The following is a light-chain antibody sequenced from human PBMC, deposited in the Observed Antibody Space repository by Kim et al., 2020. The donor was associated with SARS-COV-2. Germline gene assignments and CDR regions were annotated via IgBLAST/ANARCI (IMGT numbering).Light chain of an antibody. CDR1: RTVSTPF. V-gene: IGKV3-20*01. Sequence: LSPGERATLSCKASRTVSTPFLAWYQQKPGQRPRLVIYGSYNRATDIPDRFSGSASGTDFTLTISRLEPEDFAVYYCQQYVTAPYTFGRGTKLEI. CDR3: QQYVTAPYT. J-gene: IGKJ2*01. CDR2: GSY.